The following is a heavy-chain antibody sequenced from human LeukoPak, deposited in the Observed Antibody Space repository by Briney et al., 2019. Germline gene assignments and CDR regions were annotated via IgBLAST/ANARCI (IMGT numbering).Heavy chain of an antibody. CDR2: IYYSGST. V-gene: IGHV4-39*01. J-gene: IGHJ4*02. D-gene: IGHD6-13*01. CDR1: GGSISSSSYY. Sequence: KPSETLSLTCTVSGGSISSSSYYWGWIRQPPGKGLEWIGSIYYSGSTYYNPSLKSRVTISVDTSKNQFSLKLSSVTAADTAVYYCARHTSIHVAANRVGFDYWGQGTLVTVSS. CDR3: ARHTSIHVAANRVGFDY.